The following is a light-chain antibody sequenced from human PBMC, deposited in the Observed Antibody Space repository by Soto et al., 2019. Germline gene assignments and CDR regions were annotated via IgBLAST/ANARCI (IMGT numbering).Light chain of an antibody. V-gene: IGLV2-14*01. J-gene: IGLJ2*01. CDR1: SSDVGAYNY. CDR2: EVS. CDR3: SSYTSSNTLV. Sequence: QSVLTQPASMSGSPGQSITISCTGTSSDVGAYNYVSWHQQHPGKAPKLMIFEVSDRPSGVSNRFSGSKSGNTASLTISGLQAEDEADYYCSSYTSSNTLVFGGGTKLTVL.